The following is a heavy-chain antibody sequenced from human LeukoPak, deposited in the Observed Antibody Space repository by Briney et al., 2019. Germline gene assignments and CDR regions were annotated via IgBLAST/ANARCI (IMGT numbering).Heavy chain of an antibody. D-gene: IGHD2-2*01. Sequence: GGSLRLSCAASGFTFSSYAMHWVRQAPGKGLEGVAVISYDGSNKYYADSVKGRFTISRDNSKNTLYLQMNSLRAEDTAVYYCARALYCSSTSCYEYYYYGMDVWGKGTTVTVSS. CDR1: GFTFSSYA. CDR2: ISYDGSNK. CDR3: ARALYCSSTSCYEYYYYGMDV. J-gene: IGHJ6*04. V-gene: IGHV3-30*04.